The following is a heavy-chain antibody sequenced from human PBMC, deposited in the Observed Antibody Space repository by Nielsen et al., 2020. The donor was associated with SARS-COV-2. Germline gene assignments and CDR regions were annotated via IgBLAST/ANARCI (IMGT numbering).Heavy chain of an antibody. CDR3: ARLWDDGYYFDTGPYDY. Sequence: GESLKISCSASGFPFSNYAMHWVRQAPGKGLEFVATIASNGGSTYYADSVKGRFTISRDNAKNTLYLQMNSLRAEDTAVYYCARLWDDGYYFDTGPYDYWGQGTLVTVSS. CDR2: IASNGGST. CDR1: GFPFSNYA. D-gene: IGHD3-22*01. V-gene: IGHV3-64*04. J-gene: IGHJ4*02.